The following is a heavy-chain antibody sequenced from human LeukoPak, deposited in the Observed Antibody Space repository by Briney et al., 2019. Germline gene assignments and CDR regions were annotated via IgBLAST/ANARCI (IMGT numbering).Heavy chain of an antibody. D-gene: IGHD3-10*01. V-gene: IGHV1-3*01. Sequence: ASVKVSCKASGYTFISYGLHWVRQAPGQRPEWMGWINAGNGDTKYSQNFQGRVTITGDASVTTAYMELSSLRSEDTAVYFCARGGRLLWFGEFDYWGQGTLVTVSS. CDR1: GYTFISYG. CDR3: ARGGRLLWFGEFDY. CDR2: INAGNGDT. J-gene: IGHJ4*02.